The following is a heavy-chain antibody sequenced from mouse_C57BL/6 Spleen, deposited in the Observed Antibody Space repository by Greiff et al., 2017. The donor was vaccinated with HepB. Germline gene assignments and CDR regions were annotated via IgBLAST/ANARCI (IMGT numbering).Heavy chain of an antibody. CDR1: GYTFTSYW. CDR2: INPSNGGT. CDR3: ARTGGDYSILYYVDY. Sequence: QVQLQQPGTELVKPGASVKLSCKASGYTFTSYWMHWVKQRPGQGLEWIGNINPSNGGTKYNEKFKSKATLTVDKSSSTAYMQLASLTSVDSAVYYCARTGGDYSILYYVDYWGQGATLTVSS. J-gene: IGHJ2*01. D-gene: IGHD2-5*01. V-gene: IGHV1-53*01.